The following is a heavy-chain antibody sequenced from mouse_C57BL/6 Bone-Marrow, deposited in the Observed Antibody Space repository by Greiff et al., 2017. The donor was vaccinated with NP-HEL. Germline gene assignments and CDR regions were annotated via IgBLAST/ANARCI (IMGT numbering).Heavy chain of an antibody. D-gene: IGHD2-4*01. Sequence: EVQLVESEGGLVQPGSSMKLSCTTSGFTFSDYYMAWVRQVPEKGLDWVANINYEGSSTYYLDSLKSRFIISRDNAKNILYLQMSSLKSEDTATYYCAREGGLRRRTYAMDYWGQGTSVTVSS. V-gene: IGHV5-16*01. CDR1: GFTFSDYY. CDR2: INYEGSST. J-gene: IGHJ4*01. CDR3: AREGGLRRRTYAMDY.